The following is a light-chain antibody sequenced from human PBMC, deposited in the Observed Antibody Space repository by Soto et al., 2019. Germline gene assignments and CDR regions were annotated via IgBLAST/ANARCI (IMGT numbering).Light chain of an antibody. CDR2: KAS. J-gene: IGKJ1*01. CDR3: QHYNSYSEA. V-gene: IGKV1-5*03. Sequence: DIQMPQSPSTLSGSVGDRVTITCRASQTISSWLAWYQQKPGKAPKLLIYKASTLKSGVPSRFSGSGSGTDCTLTISSLQPDDFATYYCQHYNSYSEAFGQGTKVELK. CDR1: QTISSW.